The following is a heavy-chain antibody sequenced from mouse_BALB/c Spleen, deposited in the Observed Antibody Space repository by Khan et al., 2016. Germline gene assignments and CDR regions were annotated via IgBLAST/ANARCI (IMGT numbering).Heavy chain of an antibody. CDR2: IIYSGST. CDR1: GYSITSDYA. Sequence: EVQLQESGPGLMKPSQSLSLTCTVTGYSITSDYAWNWIRQFPGNKLEWMGYIIYSGSTTYTPSLKSRISITRDTSKNPFFLQLNSVTIEDTATYYCARDGPNYAMDYWGQGTSVTVSS. V-gene: IGHV3-2*02. CDR3: ARDGPNYAMDY. D-gene: IGHD2-3*01. J-gene: IGHJ4*01.